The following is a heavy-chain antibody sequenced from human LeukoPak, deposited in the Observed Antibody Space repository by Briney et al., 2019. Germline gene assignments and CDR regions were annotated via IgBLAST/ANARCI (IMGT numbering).Heavy chain of an antibody. CDR1: GYTFTSYA. V-gene: IGHV1-3*01. Sequence: ASVKVSCKASGYTFTSYAMHWVRQAPGQRLEWMGWINAGNGNTKYSQKFQGRVTITRDTSASTAYMELSSLRSEDTAVYYCAGEGMVRGLMVNQVDNWGQGTLVAVSS. D-gene: IGHD3-10*01. J-gene: IGHJ4*02. CDR3: AGEGMVRGLMVNQVDN. CDR2: INAGNGNT.